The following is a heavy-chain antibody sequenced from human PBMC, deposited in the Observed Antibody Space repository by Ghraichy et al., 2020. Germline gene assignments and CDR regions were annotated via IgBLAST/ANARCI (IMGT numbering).Heavy chain of an antibody. CDR2: IYSGGST. V-gene: IGHV3-53*01. D-gene: IGHD3-22*01. J-gene: IGHJ4*02. Sequence: GGSLRLSCAASGFTVSSNYMSWVRQAPGKGLEWVSVIYSGGSTYYADSVKGRFTISRDNSKNTLYLQMNSLRAEDTAMYYCARGAYYYDSSGYYSAFFDYWGQGTLVTVSS. CDR3: ARGAYYYDSSGYYSAFFDY. CDR1: GFTVSSNY.